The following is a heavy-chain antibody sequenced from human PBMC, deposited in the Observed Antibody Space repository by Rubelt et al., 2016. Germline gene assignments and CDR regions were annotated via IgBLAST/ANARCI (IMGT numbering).Heavy chain of an antibody. Sequence: VQLVESGGGVVQPGRSLRLSCAASGFTFSRHGMHWVRQAPGKGLEWVSYISGSSGTIYYADSVEGRFTISRDNAKNSLYLHMTSLGDDDTAVYYCARANGMDVWGQGTTVTVSS. CDR3: ARANGMDV. CDR1: GFTFSRHG. CDR2: ISGSSGTI. V-gene: IGHV3-48*02. J-gene: IGHJ6*02.